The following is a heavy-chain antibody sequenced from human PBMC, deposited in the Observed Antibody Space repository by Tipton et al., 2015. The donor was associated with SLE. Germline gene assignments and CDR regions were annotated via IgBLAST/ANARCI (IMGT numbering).Heavy chain of an antibody. CDR3: AKGFSTLAFDS. D-gene: IGHD2/OR15-2a*01. CDR2: ITPNGDTA. Sequence: SLRLSCVASGFTFDHFVLHWIRQVPGKGLEWVSLITPNGDTAYYADSVKARFTISRDNNKNSLYLQLNAVRGDDTALYYCAKGFSTLAFDSCGQGTLVTVSS. CDR1: GFTFDHFV. V-gene: IGHV3-43D*04. J-gene: IGHJ4*02.